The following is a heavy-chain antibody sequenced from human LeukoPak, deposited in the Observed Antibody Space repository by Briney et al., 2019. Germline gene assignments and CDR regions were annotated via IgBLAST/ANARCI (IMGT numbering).Heavy chain of an antibody. CDR2: IYYSGST. J-gene: IGHJ6*03. CDR3: ARDRPWTSDYYYVDV. V-gene: IGHV4-59*01. CDR1: GGSISSYY. D-gene: IGHD1-1*01. Sequence: SETLSLTCTVSGGSISSYYWSWIRQPPGKGLEWIGYIYYSGSTNYNPSLKSRVTISVDTSKNQFSLKLSSVTAADTAVYYCARDRPWTSDYYYVDVWGKGTTVTVSS.